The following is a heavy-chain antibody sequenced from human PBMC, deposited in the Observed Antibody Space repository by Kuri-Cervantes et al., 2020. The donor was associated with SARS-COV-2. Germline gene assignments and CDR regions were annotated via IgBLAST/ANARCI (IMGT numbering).Heavy chain of an antibody. Sequence: GGSLRLSCAASGLTFSGYAVHWVRQAPGKGLEWVSIIYTGGTTHYADSVKGRFTISRDNSKNTLYLQMNSLRAEDTAVYYCAREGSNDHHDYYDYYMDVWGKGATVTVSS. CDR2: IYTGGTT. D-gene: IGHD1-14*01. J-gene: IGHJ6*03. CDR1: GLTFSGYA. CDR3: AREGSNDHHDYYDYYMDV. V-gene: IGHV3-53*01.